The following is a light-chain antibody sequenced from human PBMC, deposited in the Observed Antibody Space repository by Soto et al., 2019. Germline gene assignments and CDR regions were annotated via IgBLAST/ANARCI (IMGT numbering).Light chain of an antibody. CDR2: GAS. V-gene: IGKV3-15*01. J-gene: IGKJ1*01. CDR1: QSVSSN. Sequence: EIVRTQSPATLSVSPGERATLSCRASQSVSSNLAWYQQKLGQAPRLLIYGASTRATGIPARFSGSGSGTEFTLTISSLQYEDFAVYYCQQYNSWSFPSWSVGQGTKVDIK. CDR3: QQYNSWSFPSWS.